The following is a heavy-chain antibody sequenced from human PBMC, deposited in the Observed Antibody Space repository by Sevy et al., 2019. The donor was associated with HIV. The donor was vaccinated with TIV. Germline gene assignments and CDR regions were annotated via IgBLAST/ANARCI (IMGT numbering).Heavy chain of an antibody. D-gene: IGHD3-22*01. J-gene: IGHJ3*02. CDR2: ISSSSTI. CDR3: ASGYYYDSSGYYWGAFDI. CDR1: GFTFSSYS. Sequence: GGSLRLSCAASGFTFSSYSMNWVRQAPGKGLEWVSYISSSSTIYYADSAKGRFTISRDNAKNSLYLQMNSLRDEDTAVYYCASGYYYDSSGYYWGAFDIWGQGTMVTVSS. V-gene: IGHV3-48*02.